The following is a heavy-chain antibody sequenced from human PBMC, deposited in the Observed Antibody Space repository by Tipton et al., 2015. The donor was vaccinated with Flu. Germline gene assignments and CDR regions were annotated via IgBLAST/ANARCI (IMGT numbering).Heavy chain of an antibody. Sequence: LRLSCSVSGGSSSNNYWSWIRQPPGKGLEWIGHIYHSGSTNYNPSLNSRATVSMDTSRTRFSLKLRSVTAADTAGYFCANVLGNSEWGYYFDSWGQGTLVTVSS. J-gene: IGHJ4*02. D-gene: IGHD3-3*01. CDR3: ANVLGNSEWGYYFDS. CDR2: IYHSGST. V-gene: IGHV4-59*01. CDR1: GGSSSNNY.